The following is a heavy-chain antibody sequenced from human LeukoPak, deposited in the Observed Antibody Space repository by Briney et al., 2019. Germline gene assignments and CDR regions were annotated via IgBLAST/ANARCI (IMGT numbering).Heavy chain of an antibody. J-gene: IGHJ6*03. D-gene: IGHD4-11*01. CDR3: ARGNSNYFHYYYMDV. CDR2: INSDGDST. V-gene: IGHV3-64*01. Sequence: GGSLGLSCAASGFTFSRYDMHWVRQAPGKGLEYVSTINSDGDSTYYANSVKGRFTMSRDNSKNTLYLQMGSLRPEDMAVYYCARGNSNYFHYYYMDVWGKGTTVTVSS. CDR1: GFTFSRYD.